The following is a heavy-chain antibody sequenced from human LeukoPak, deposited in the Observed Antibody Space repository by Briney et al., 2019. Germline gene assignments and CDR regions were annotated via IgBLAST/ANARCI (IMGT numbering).Heavy chain of an antibody. CDR1: GGSINNYY. Sequence: SETLSLTCTVSGGSINNYYWSWIRQPAGKGLEWIGRIFRGSTNYNPSLKSRVTMSVDTSKNQISLKLSSVTAADTAVYYCARAARCDSSGYYRFDYWGQGTLVTVSS. J-gene: IGHJ4*02. CDR3: ARAARCDSSGYYRFDY. D-gene: IGHD3-22*01. V-gene: IGHV4-4*07. CDR2: IFRGST.